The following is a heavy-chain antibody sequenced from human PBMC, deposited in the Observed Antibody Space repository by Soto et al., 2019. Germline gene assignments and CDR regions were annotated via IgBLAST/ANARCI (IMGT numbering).Heavy chain of an antibody. J-gene: IGHJ4*02. CDR2: ISYDGSSK. D-gene: IGHD5-12*01. CDR3: TREGNVYEDDFDY. CDR1: GFIFNGYG. V-gene: IGHV3-30-3*01. Sequence: QVQLVESGGGVVQPGRSLRLSCAASGFIFNGYGLHWVRQAPGKGLEWVAMISYDGSSKYYADSVKGRFTISRDNSKNAMYLQMNSLRPEDTAVYYCTREGNVYEDDFDYWGQGTLVTVSS.